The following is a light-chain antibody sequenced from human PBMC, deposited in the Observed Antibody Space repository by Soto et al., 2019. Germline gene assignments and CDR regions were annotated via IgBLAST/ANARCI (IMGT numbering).Light chain of an antibody. CDR2: VNS. V-gene: IGLV2-14*01. CDR1: SSDVGDYKY. Sequence: QSALTQPASVSGSPGQSITISCTGTSSDVGDYKYVSWYQQHPDKAPKLIIFVNSNRPSGVSTRFSGSKSGNTASLTISGLQAEDEADYCCSSYTSSDTPYVFGTGTKVTVL. CDR3: SSYTSSDTPYV. J-gene: IGLJ1*01.